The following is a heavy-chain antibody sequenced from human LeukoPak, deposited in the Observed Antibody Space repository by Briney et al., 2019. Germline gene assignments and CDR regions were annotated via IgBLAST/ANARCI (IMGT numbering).Heavy chain of an antibody. V-gene: IGHV4-59*01. CDR3: ARDWGCSSSGWYFDL. CDR2: IYYSGSS. J-gene: IGHJ2*01. CDR1: GGSFSSYY. Sequence: SETLSLTCTVSGGSFSSYYRSWIRQPPGKGLEWVGYIYYSGSSNYNPSVKSRVTILVDTSKNQVSLKRNSVTAADAAVYYCARDWGCSSSGWYFDLWGRGTLVTVSS. D-gene: IGHD6-6*01.